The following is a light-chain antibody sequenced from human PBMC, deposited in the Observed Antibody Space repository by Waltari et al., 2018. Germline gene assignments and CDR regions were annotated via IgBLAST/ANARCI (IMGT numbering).Light chain of an antibody. CDR2: DVT. Sequence: HSALTRPRPVPGSPGPSVPTPCTGSIRYVGGSNYASWYQQPPHQAPKLMIYDVTKRTAGLPDRFSASKSGNTASLTISGLQAEDGADYYCCSYGGSYTYVFGTGTKVTVL. V-gene: IGLV2-11*01. CDR3: CSYGGSYTYV. CDR1: IRYVGGSNY. J-gene: IGLJ1*01.